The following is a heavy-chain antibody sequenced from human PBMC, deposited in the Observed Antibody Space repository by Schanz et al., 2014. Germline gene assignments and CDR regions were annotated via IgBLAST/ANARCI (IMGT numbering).Heavy chain of an antibody. Sequence: QVQLQESGPGLVKPSETLSLTCSVSGDSITGVSRYWGWIRHPPGKGREWIASDCISATDHVNESLQSSAAISIDRTKNQLSLKGASVTAADTAVYFCARHRDEMATVSSPFDYWGQGILVTVSS. CDR2: DCISATD. CDR1: GDSITGVSRY. V-gene: IGHV4-39*01. CDR3: ARHRDEMATVSSPFDY. D-gene: IGHD2-15*01. J-gene: IGHJ4*02.